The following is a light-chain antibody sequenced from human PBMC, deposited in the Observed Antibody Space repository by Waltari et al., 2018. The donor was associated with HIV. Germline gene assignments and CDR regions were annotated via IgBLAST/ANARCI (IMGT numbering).Light chain of an antibody. J-gene: IGKJ1*01. Sequence: DIQMTQSPSSLSASVGDRVTITCRAGQSTSLNWYQQEPGKAPKLLSYAASRLQSGVPSRFSGSGSGTDFTLTISSLQPDDFASYYCQQTSSSISWTFGQGTKVDIK. CDR1: QSTS. V-gene: IGKV1-39*01. CDR2: AAS. CDR3: QQTSSSISWT.